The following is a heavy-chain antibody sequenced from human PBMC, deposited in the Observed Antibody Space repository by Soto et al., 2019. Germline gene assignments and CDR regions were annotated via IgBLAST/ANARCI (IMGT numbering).Heavy chain of an antibody. V-gene: IGHV1-69*06. J-gene: IGHJ5*02. Sequence: SVKVSCKASGGTFSTYTFSWVRQAPGQGLEWMGRIIPIFGTPYYAQKFQGRVTITADKSTSTVYMELSSLRSDDTAVYFCARGLECRGYCLDKPTWFAPWGQGTLVTVSA. D-gene: IGHD6-25*01. CDR1: GGTFSTYT. CDR2: IIPIFGTP. CDR3: ARGLECRGYCLDKPTWFAP.